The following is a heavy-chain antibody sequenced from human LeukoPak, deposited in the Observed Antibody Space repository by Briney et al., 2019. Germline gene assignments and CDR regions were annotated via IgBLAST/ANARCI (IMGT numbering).Heavy chain of an antibody. Sequence: GGSLRLSCAASGFTFSLFTMNWVRQAPGKGLEWVSSISSNSIYIYYADSMKGRFTISRDDAKNSLYLQMNSVRAEDTAVYYCAKDLGSVVTPPSLDYWGQGTLVTVSS. V-gene: IGHV3-21*01. CDR2: ISSNSIYI. J-gene: IGHJ4*02. CDR3: AKDLGSVVTPPSLDY. CDR1: GFTFSLFT. D-gene: IGHD4-23*01.